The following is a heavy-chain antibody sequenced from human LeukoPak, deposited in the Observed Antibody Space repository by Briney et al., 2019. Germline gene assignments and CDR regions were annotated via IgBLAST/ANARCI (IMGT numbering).Heavy chain of an antibody. J-gene: IGHJ4*02. CDR1: GFTFSSYS. V-gene: IGHV3-21*01. D-gene: IGHD3-22*01. Sequence: PGGSLRLSCAASGFTFSSYSVNWVRQAPGKGLEWVSSISSSSSYIYYADSVKGRFTISRDNAKNSLYLQMISLRAEDTAVYYCARGRYYDSSGNNFDYWGQGTLVTVSS. CDR3: ARGRYYDSSGNNFDY. CDR2: ISSSSSYI.